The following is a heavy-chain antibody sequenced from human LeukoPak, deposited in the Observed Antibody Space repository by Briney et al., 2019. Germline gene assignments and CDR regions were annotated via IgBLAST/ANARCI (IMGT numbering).Heavy chain of an antibody. CDR2: ISSSSSTI. D-gene: IGHD4-17*01. CDR3: ARISDTVTTPFDY. Sequence: PGGSLRLSCAASGFTFSSYSMNWVRQAPGKGLEWLSYISSSSSTIYYADSVKGRFTISRDNAKNLLYLQMNSLRAEDTAVYYCARISDTVTTPFDYWGQGTLVTVSS. V-gene: IGHV3-48*01. J-gene: IGHJ4*02. CDR1: GFTFSSYS.